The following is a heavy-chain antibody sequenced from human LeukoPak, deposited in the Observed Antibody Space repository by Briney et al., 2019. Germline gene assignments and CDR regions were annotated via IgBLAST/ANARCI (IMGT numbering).Heavy chain of an antibody. CDR1: GFTFSSYG. Sequence: QPGGSLRLSCAASGFTFSSYGMHWVRQAPGKGLEGVAVIWYDGSNKYYADSVKGRFTISRDNSKNTLYLQMNSLRAEDTAVYYCARDFQGVTMVRGDLDYWGQGTLVTVSS. D-gene: IGHD3-10*01. CDR3: ARDFQGVTMVRGDLDY. CDR2: IWYDGSNK. J-gene: IGHJ4*02. V-gene: IGHV3-33*01.